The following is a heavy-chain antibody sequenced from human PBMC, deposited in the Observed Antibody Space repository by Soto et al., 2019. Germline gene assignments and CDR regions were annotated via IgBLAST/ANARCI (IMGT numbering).Heavy chain of an antibody. V-gene: IGHV4-34*01. J-gene: IGHJ5*02. CDR2: INHSGST. CDR1: GVSFSGYY. Sequence: QVQLQQWGAGLLKPSESLSLTCAVYGVSFSGYYWSWIRQPLGKGLEWIGEINHSGSTTYNPSLKSRVTISVDTPKTQFALKLSSVTAADTAVYYCARVSGDYGDYGYWFDPWGQGALVTVSS. D-gene: IGHD4-17*01. CDR3: ARVSGDYGDYGYWFDP.